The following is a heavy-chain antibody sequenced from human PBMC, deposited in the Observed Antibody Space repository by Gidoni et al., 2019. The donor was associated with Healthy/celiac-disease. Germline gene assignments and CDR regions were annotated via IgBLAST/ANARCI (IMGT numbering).Heavy chain of an antibody. CDR3: ARQSKPTLSRGVVDY. J-gene: IGHJ4*02. CDR1: GGSISSSSYY. Sequence: QLQLQESGPGLVKPSETLSLTCTVSGGSISSSSYYWGWIRQPPGKGLEGIGSIYYSGSTYYNPSLKSRVTISVDTSKNQFSLKLSSVTAADTAVYYCARQSKPTLSRGVVDYWGQGTLVTVSS. D-gene: IGHD1-26*01. CDR2: IYYSGST. V-gene: IGHV4-39*01.